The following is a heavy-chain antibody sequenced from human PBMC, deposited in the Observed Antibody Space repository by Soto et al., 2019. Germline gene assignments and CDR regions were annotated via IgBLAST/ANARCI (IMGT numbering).Heavy chain of an antibody. Sequence: SETLSLTCTVSGGSIINGDYYWSWVRQSPGKGLEWIGYISNSGSSYYNPSLKGRLTTSLDTSKNQLSLHLSSVTAADTAVYYCARVGTIFGIVSNNWFDPWGQGILVTVSS. CDR2: ISNSGSS. J-gene: IGHJ5*02. D-gene: IGHD3-3*01. CDR1: GGSIINGDYY. CDR3: ARVGTIFGIVSNNWFDP. V-gene: IGHV4-30-4*01.